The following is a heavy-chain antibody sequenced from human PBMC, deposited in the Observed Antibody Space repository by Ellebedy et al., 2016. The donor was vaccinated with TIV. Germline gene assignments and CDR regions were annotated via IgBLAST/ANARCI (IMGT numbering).Heavy chain of an antibody. CDR1: GFTFSSYG. J-gene: IGHJ3*02. CDR2: ISYDGSNK. CDR3: ARDPFCDI. V-gene: IGHV3-30*03. Sequence: GGSLRLXCAASGFTFSSYGMHWVRQAPGKGLEWVAVISYDGSNKYYADSVKGRFTISRDNSKNTLYLQMNSLRAEDTAVYYCARDPFCDIWGQGTMVTVSS.